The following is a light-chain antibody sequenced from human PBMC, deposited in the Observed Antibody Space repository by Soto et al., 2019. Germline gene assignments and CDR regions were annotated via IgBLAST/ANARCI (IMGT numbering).Light chain of an antibody. CDR1: SSDVGGYDY. CDR3: SSYAGSTNIV. Sequence: LTQPASVSGSPGQSVTISCSGTSSDVGGYDYVSWYQQHPGKAPKVLIYGVTKRSSGVPDRFSGSKSGYTAYLTVSGLQAEDEADYYCSSYAGSTNIVFGIGTKVTVL. J-gene: IGLJ1*01. CDR2: GVT. V-gene: IGLV2-8*01.